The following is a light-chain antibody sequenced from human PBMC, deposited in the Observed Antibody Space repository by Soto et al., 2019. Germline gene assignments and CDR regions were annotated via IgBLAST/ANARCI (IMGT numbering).Light chain of an antibody. CDR1: QSVSANF. V-gene: IGKV3-20*01. Sequence: EIVLTQSPGTLSLSPGERATLSCRASQSVSANFVAWYQQKPGQPPRLLIYAASRRAAGIPDRFSGSGSGAAFTLNTSRLAPEDFEVYYCQQYGSSPPSTFGPGTKLEIK. CDR2: AAS. J-gene: IGKJ2*01. CDR3: QQYGSSPPST.